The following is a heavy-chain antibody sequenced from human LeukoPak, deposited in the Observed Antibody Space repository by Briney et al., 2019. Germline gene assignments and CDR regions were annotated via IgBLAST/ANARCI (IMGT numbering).Heavy chain of an antibody. Sequence: SETLTLTCTVSGGSISSSSYHWGRIPQPPGKGLEWIGSIYYSGSTNYNPSLKSRVTISVDTSTNQFPLKLIYVTAADTAVYYCAGLAMFSHLFDYWGQGTLVTVSS. CDR3: AGLAMFSHLFDY. CDR2: IYYSGST. J-gene: IGHJ4*02. CDR1: GGSISSSSYH. V-gene: IGHV4-39*01. D-gene: IGHD3-10*02.